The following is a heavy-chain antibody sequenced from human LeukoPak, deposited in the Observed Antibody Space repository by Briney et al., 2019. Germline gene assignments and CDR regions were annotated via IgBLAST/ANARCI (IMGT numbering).Heavy chain of an antibody. J-gene: IGHJ4*02. Sequence: ESLKISCKGSGYTFTSYWIGWVRQMPGKGLEWMGIIYPGDSESKYNPSLQGQVTISADKSISTVYLQWSSLKASDTAIYYCARIEGSTFDYWGQGTLVTVSS. V-gene: IGHV5-51*01. CDR1: GYTFTSYW. CDR2: IYPGDSES. CDR3: ARIEGSTFDY.